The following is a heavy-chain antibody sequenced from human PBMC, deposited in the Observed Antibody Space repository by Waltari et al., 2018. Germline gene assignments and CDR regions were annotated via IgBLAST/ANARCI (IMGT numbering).Heavy chain of an antibody. V-gene: IGHV4-59*01. CDR2: IYYSGST. D-gene: IGHD6-19*01. Sequence: QVQLQESGPGLVKPSETLSLTCTVSGGSISSYYWSWIRQPPGKGLEWIGYIYYSGSTNYNPSLKSRVTISVDTSKNQFSLKLSSVTTADTAVYYCARDPGAVAGTAGAFDIWGQGTMVTVSS. CDR1: GGSISSYY. J-gene: IGHJ3*02. CDR3: ARDPGAVAGTAGAFDI.